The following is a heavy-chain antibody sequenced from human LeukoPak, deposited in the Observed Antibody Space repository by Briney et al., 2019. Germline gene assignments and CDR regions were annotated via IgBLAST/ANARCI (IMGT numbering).Heavy chain of an antibody. V-gene: IGHV3-30*02. CDR1: GFTFSSYG. J-gene: IGHJ4*02. Sequence: GGSLRLSCAASGFTFSSYGMHWVRQAPGKGLEWVAFIRYDGSNKYYADSVKGRFTISRDNSKNTLYLQMNSLRAEDTAVYYCARDRERRRNMITFGGVNNYWGQGTLVTVSS. CDR2: IRYDGSNK. CDR3: ARDRERRRNMITFGGVNNY. D-gene: IGHD3-16*01.